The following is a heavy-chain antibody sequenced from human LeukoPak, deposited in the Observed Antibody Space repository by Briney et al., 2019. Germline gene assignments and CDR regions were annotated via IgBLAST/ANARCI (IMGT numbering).Heavy chain of an antibody. Sequence: ASVTVSFKSSVYTFTIYYMHWVRQAPGQGLEWMGIINPSGGSTSYAQKFQGRVTITRDTSTSTVYMELSSLRSEDTAVYYCARDKSGSGYYPVWYFDYWGQGTLVTVSS. CDR1: VYTFTIYY. V-gene: IGHV1-46*01. CDR2: INPSGGST. J-gene: IGHJ4*02. D-gene: IGHD3-22*01. CDR3: ARDKSGSGYYPVWYFDY.